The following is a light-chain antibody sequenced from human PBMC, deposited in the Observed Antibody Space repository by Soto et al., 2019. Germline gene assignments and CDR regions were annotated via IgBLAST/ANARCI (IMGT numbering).Light chain of an antibody. J-gene: IGKJ1*01. Sequence: EIVLTQSPGTLSLSPGERATLSCWASQSVSSSYLAWYQQKPGQAPRLLIYGASSRATGIPDRFSGSGSGTDFTLTISRLEPEGFAVYYCQQYGSSPPTFGQGTKVDIK. CDR3: QQYGSSPPT. CDR2: GAS. V-gene: IGKV3-20*01. CDR1: QSVSSSY.